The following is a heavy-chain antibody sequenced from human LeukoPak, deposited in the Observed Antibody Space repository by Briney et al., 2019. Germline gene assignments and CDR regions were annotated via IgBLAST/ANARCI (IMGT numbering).Heavy chain of an antibody. J-gene: IGHJ4*02. CDR2: ISSSSSYI. Sequence: LEWVSSISSSSSYIYYADSVKGRFTISRDNAKNSLYLQMNSLRAEDTAVYYCARTTVTFDYWGQGTLVTVSS. D-gene: IGHD4-17*01. V-gene: IGHV3-21*01. CDR3: ARTTVTFDY.